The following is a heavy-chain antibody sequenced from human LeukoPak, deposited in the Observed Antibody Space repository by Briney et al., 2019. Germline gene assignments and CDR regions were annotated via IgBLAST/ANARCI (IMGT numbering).Heavy chain of an antibody. CDR1: GYSFTNYW. CDR2: IYPRDSDI. CDR3: AREVSSSDLAAFDV. D-gene: IGHD3-10*01. Sequence: GESLKISCKVSGYSFTNYWMAWVRQMPGKGLEWMGIIYPRDSDIRYSPSFQGQVTISADKSISTAYLQWRSLKASDTAMYYCAREVSSSDLAAFDVWGQGTMVTVSS. J-gene: IGHJ3*01. V-gene: IGHV5-51*01.